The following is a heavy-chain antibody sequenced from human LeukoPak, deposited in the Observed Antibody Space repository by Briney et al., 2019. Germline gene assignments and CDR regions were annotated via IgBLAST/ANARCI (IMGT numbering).Heavy chain of an antibody. J-gene: IGHJ4*02. V-gene: IGHV3-48*03. CDR1: GFTFSSYE. CDR2: IETSGSPI. D-gene: IGHD3-3*01. CDR3: ARVGDFWTY. Sequence: GGSLRLSCEASGFTFSSYEMNWVRQAPGKGLEWISYIETSGSPIHYADSVKGRFTISRDNAKYSLYLQMNSLRVEDTAVYYCARVGDFWTYWGQGTLVTVSS.